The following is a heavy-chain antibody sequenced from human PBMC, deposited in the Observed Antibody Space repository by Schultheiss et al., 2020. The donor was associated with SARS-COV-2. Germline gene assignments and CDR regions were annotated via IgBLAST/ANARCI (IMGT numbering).Heavy chain of an antibody. CDR1: GFSLSTSGMC. J-gene: IGHJ6*02. Sequence: SGPTLVKPTQTLTLTCTFSGFSLSTSGMCVSWIRQPPGKALEWLALIDWDDDKYYSTSLKTRLTISKDTSKNQVVLTMTNMDPVDTATYYCARIRMGSIAARPDGMDVWGQGTTVTVSS. CDR3: ARIRMGSIAARPDGMDV. D-gene: IGHD6-6*01. V-gene: IGHV2-70*01. CDR2: IDWDDDK.